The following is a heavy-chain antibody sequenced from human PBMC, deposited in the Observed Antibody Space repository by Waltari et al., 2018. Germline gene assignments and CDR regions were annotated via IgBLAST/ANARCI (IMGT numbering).Heavy chain of an antibody. CDR2: IYHSGST. D-gene: IGHD3-22*01. V-gene: IGHV4-4*02. Sequence: QVQLQESGPGLVKPSGTLSLTCAVSGGSLSSSNWWSWVRQPPGKGLEWIGEIYHSGSTNYNPSLKSRVTISVDKSKNQFSLKLSSVTAADTAVYYCAGTYYYDSSGYYGFDYWGQGTLVTVSS. CDR3: AGTYYYDSSGYYGFDY. J-gene: IGHJ4*02. CDR1: GGSLSSSNW.